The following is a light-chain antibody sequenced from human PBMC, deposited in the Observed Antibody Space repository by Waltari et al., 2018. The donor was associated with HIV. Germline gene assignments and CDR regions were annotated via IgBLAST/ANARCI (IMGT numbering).Light chain of an antibody. Sequence: SYVLTQPPSVSVAPGQTATMTCGGDNIGAKSVHWYQQKPGQAPVLVGYDDGDRPSEIPERFSGSNSGNTATLTIRRVEAGDEADYYCQVWDSSSDHVVFGGGTKVTVL. V-gene: IGLV3-21*02. CDR1: NIGAKS. CDR3: QVWDSSSDHVV. CDR2: DDG. J-gene: IGLJ2*01.